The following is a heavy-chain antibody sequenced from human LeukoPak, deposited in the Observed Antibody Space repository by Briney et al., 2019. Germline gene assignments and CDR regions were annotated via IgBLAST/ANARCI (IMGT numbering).Heavy chain of an antibody. Sequence: GGSLRLSCAASGFTFSSYSMNWVRQAPGKGLEWVSSISSSSSYIYYADSVKGRFTISRDNAKNSLYLQMNSLRAEDTAVYYCAKDGGYYGSGSYSSDYWGQGTLVTVSS. CDR1: GFTFSSYS. J-gene: IGHJ4*02. CDR3: AKDGGYYGSGSYSSDY. CDR2: ISSSSSYI. V-gene: IGHV3-21*01. D-gene: IGHD3-10*01.